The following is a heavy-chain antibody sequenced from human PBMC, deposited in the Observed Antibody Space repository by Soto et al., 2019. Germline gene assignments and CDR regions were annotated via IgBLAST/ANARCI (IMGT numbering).Heavy chain of an antibody. CDR3: ARDTAVAGYFDY. Sequence: GGSLRLSCAASGFTFSSYSMNWVRQAPGKGLEWVSSISSSSSYIYYADSVKGRFTISRDNAKNSLYLQMNSLRAEDTAVYYCARDTAVAGYFDYWGQGTLVTVSS. J-gene: IGHJ4*02. D-gene: IGHD6-19*01. CDR2: ISSSSSYI. CDR1: GFTFSSYS. V-gene: IGHV3-21*01.